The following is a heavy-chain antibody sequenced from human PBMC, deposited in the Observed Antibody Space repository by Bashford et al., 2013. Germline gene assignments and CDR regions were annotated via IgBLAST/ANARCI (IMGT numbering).Heavy chain of an antibody. CDR3: AHRRDYNYFFGY. CDR2: IDWDDDK. Sequence: SGPTLVKPTQTLTLTCTFSGFSLSTSGMCVSWIRQPPGKALEWLALIDWDDDKYYSTSLKTRLTISKDTSKNQVVLTMASVDPVDTATYYCAHRRDYNYFFGYWAREPWSPSPQ. V-gene: IGHV2-70*12. D-gene: IGHD1-1*01. J-gene: IGHJ4*02. CDR1: GFSLSTSGMC.